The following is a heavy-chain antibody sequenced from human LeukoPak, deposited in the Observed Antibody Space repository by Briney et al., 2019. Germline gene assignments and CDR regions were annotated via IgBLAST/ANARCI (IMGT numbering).Heavy chain of an antibody. J-gene: IGHJ4*02. CDR2: INPSGGST. Sequence: ASVKVSCKASGYTFTSYYMHWVRQAPGQGLEWMGIINPSGGSTSYAQKFQGRVTMTRDMSTSTVYMELSSLRSEDTAVYYCARDHDFWSGYYFFDYWGQGTLVTVSS. V-gene: IGHV1-46*01. CDR3: ARDHDFWSGYYFFDY. CDR1: GYTFTSYY. D-gene: IGHD3-3*01.